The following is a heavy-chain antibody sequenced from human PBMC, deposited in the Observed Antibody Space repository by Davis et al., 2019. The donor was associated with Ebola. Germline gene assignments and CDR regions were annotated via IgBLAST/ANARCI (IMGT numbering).Heavy chain of an antibody. D-gene: IGHD2-21*02. CDR2: INPSSGGA. CDR1: GYTFTDSY. V-gene: IGHV1-2*02. J-gene: IGHJ4*02. CDR3: ARGDPLYYFDY. Sequence: ASVKVSCKASGYTFTDSYIHWVRQAPGQGLEWMGWINPSSGGADSAQKFPGRVTMTRVTSISTAYMELSGLRSDDTAVYYCARGDPLYYFDYWGQGTLVTVSS.